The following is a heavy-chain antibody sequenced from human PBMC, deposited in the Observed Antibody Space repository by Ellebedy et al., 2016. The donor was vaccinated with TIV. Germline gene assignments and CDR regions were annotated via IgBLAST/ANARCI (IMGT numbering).Heavy chain of an antibody. CDR2: ISGSGGST. D-gene: IGHD2-15*01. CDR3: ATCSGGSCYSGDYFDY. V-gene: IGHV3-23*01. Sequence: GESLKISCAASGFTFSSYAMNWVRLAPGKGLEWVSAISGSGGSTYYADSVKGRFTISRDNSKNTLYLQMSSLRAEDTAVYYCATCSGGSCYSGDYFDYWGQGTLVTVSS. CDR1: GFTFSSYA. J-gene: IGHJ4*02.